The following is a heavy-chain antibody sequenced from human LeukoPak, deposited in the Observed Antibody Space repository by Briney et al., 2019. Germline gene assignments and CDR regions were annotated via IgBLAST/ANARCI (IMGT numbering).Heavy chain of an antibody. CDR3: ASVYSGVAATDWFDP. CDR2: IIPIFGTA. J-gene: IGHJ5*02. CDR1: GGTFSSYA. D-gene: IGHD2-15*01. Sequence: GASVKVSCKASGGTFSSYAISWVRQAPGQGLEWMGGIIPIFGTANYAQKFQGRVTITADKSTSTAYMELSSLRSEDTAVYYCASVYSGVAATDWFDPWGQGTLVTVSS. V-gene: IGHV1-69*06.